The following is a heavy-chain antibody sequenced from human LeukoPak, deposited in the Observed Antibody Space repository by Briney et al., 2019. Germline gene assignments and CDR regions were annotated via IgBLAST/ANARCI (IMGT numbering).Heavy chain of an antibody. D-gene: IGHD3-9*01. Sequence: ASVKDSCKDSGYTLTAYYIHWVRQDPGHDLEWMGWINPNSGDTNCAQKFQGRVTMTRDTSISTAYMELGRLKSDDTALYYCAGGMTGGDYWGQGTLVTVSS. CDR3: AGGMTGGDY. J-gene: IGHJ4*02. V-gene: IGHV1-2*02. CDR1: GYTLTAYY. CDR2: INPNSGDT.